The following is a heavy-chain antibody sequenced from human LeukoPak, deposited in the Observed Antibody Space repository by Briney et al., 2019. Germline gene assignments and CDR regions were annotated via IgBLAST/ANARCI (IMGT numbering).Heavy chain of an antibody. Sequence: SETLSLTCTVSGGSISSYYWSWIRQSPGKGLEWLGYMDYSGTTNYNPSLKSRVTISVDTSKNQFSLKLSSVTAADTAVYYCERDANRPGNYYYYMDVWGKGTTVTVSS. V-gene: IGHV4-59*01. D-gene: IGHD1-1*01. CDR3: ERDANRPGNYYYYMDV. CDR2: MDYSGTT. J-gene: IGHJ6*03. CDR1: GGSISSYY.